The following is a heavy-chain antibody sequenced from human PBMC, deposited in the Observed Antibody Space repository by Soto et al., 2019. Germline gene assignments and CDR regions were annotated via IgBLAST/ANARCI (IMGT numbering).Heavy chain of an antibody. CDR1: GGPFRSYT. V-gene: IGHV1-69*02. CDR2: IIPILGIA. D-gene: IGHD2-2*01. CDR3: ATMNGYCSSTSCSDRCYYYSAEMGL. Sequence: MVSGTASGGPFRSYTVRWVRQGPGQGLEWMGRIIPILGIANYAQKFQGRVTITADKSTSTAYMELSSLRSEDTAVYYCATMNGYCSSTSCSDRCYYYSAEMGLCGDGTTGAVSA. J-gene: IGHJ6*04.